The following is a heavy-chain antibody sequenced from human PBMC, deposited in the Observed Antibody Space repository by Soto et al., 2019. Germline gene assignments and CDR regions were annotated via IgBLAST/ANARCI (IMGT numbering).Heavy chain of an antibody. V-gene: IGHV3-30*04. CDR2: ISYDGSNK. D-gene: IGHD5-18*01. J-gene: IGHJ6*02. Sequence: QVQLVQSGAEVKKPGSSVKVSCKASGGTFSSYAISWVRQAPGKGLEWVAVISYDGSNKYYADSVKGRFTISRDNSKNTLYLQMNSLRAEDTAVYYCAKDWGIQLWSPRMNVWGQGTTVTVSS. CDR1: GGTFSSYA. CDR3: AKDWGIQLWSPRMNV.